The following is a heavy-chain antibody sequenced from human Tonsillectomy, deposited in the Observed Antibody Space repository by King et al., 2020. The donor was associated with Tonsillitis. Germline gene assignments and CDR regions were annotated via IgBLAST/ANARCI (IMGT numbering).Heavy chain of an antibody. Sequence: VQLVESGGRVVQPGGSLRLSCAASGFTFSAYAMHWVRQAPGKGPEWVTLIPYTGGSTFYADSVQGRFTISRDNFDNILYLQMNSLRVEDTAVYYCARDPAPYSSGHFPISDHWGRGTLVTVAS. V-gene: IGHV3-30-3*01. D-gene: IGHD3-22*01. CDR3: ARDPAPYSSGHFPISDH. CDR2: IPYTGGST. CDR1: GFTFSAYA. J-gene: IGHJ5*02.